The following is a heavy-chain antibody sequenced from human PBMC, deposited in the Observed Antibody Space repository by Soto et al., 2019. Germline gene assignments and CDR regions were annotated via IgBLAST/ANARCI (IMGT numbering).Heavy chain of an antibody. Sequence: PSETLSLTCAVSGGSISSGGYSWSWIRQPPGKGLEWIGYIYHSGSTYYNPSLKSRVTISVDRSKNQFSLKLSSVTAADTAVYYCARAKDSSGYYYVGYFDYWGQGTRVTVSS. CDR2: IYHSGST. J-gene: IGHJ4*02. V-gene: IGHV4-30-2*01. CDR1: GGSISSGGYS. CDR3: ARAKDSSGYYYVGYFDY. D-gene: IGHD3-22*01.